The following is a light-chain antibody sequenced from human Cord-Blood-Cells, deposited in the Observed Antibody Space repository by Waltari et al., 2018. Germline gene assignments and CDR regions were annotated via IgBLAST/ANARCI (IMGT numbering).Light chain of an antibody. CDR1: SSDVGGSNS. CDR2: DVS. V-gene: IGLV2-14*01. J-gene: IGLJ1*01. Sequence: QSALTQPASVSGSPGQSITIPCSGTSSDVGGSNSVSWYQQPPGKAPKLMIYDVSNRPSGVSNRFSGSKSGNTASLTISGLQAEDEADYYCSSYTSSSTYVFGTGTKVTVL. CDR3: SSYTSSSTYV.